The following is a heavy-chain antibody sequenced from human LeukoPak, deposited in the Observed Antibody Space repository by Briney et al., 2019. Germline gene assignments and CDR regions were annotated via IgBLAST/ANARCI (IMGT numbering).Heavy chain of an antibody. Sequence: PGGSLRLSCAASGFTFSSYAMHWVRQAPGRGLEWVAVISYDGSNKYYADSVKGRFTISRDNSKNTLHLQMNSLRADDSAVYYCARGYRSGPLDSWGQGTLVTVSS. V-gene: IGHV3-30*04. D-gene: IGHD6-19*01. CDR1: GFTFSSYA. CDR3: ARGYRSGPLDS. J-gene: IGHJ4*02. CDR2: ISYDGSNK.